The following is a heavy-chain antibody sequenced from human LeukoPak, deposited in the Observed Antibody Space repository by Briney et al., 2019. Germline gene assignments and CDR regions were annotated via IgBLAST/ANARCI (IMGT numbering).Heavy chain of an antibody. CDR2: IGSRSNDI. V-gene: IGHV3-21*01. J-gene: IGHJ4*02. CDR3: ARCRAYDTRDLDY. CDR1: GFILSDYK. D-gene: IGHD3-22*01. Sequence: GGSLRLSCAAYGFILSDYKMFWVRQAPGKGLEWLSSIGSRSNDIYYADSVKGRITISRDNAKNSLFRQMNSLGADDTAVYYCARCRAYDTRDLDYWGQGTLVTVSS.